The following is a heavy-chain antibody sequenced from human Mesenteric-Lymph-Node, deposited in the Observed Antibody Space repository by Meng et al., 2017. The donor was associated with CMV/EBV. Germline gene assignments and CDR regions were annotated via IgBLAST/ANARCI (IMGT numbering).Heavy chain of an antibody. Sequence: HVQLHQWGAGLLKPSETLSVTCAVYGGSFSGYYWNWIRQSPEKGLEWIGEINHSGSTTYNPSFTSRIIISVDTSTNQISLNMSSVTAADTAVYYCARGSSYDILTGYFDYWGQGALVTASS. J-gene: IGHJ4*02. V-gene: IGHV4-34*01. D-gene: IGHD3-9*01. CDR2: INHSGST. CDR1: GGSFSGYY. CDR3: ARGSSYDILTGYFDY.